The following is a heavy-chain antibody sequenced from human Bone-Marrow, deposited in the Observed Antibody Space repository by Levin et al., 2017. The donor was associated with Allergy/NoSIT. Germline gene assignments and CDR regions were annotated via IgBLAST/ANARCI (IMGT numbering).Heavy chain of an antibody. CDR2: ISTKGSYT. CDR3: VRESAAFDV. Sequence: PGGSLRLSCAASGFTFSDYYIHWIRQAPGKGLEWISYISTKGSYTNYAASVKGRFIISRDNAKNSLSLQMNSLTAEDTAVYYCVRESAAFDVWGQGTMVTVSS. CDR1: GFTFSDYY. V-gene: IGHV3-11*06. J-gene: IGHJ3*01.